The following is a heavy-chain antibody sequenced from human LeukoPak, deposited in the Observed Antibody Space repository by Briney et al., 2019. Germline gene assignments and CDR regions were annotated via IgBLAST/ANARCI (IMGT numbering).Heavy chain of an antibody. D-gene: IGHD3-10*01. CDR3: ARSKLRFGDLLFYMDV. CDR2: ISGSGGST. CDR1: GFTFSSYG. J-gene: IGHJ6*03. V-gene: IGHV3-23*01. Sequence: GGSLRLSCAASGFTFSSYGMSWVSQAPGKWLEWVSAISGSGGSTYYADSVKGRFTISRDNSKNTLYLQMNNLRVDDTAVYYCARSKLRFGDLLFYMDVWGKGTTVTISS.